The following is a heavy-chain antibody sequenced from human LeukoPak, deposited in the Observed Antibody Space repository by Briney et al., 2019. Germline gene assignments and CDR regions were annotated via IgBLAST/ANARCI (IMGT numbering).Heavy chain of an antibody. CDR1: GLTFSSYA. CDR2: ISGSGGST. Sequence: PGGSLRLSXAASGLTFSSYAMSWVRQAPGKGLEWVSAISGSGGSTYYADSVKGRFTISRDNSKNTLYLEMNSLRAEDTAVYYCAKGGVLLWFGGNDYWGQGTLVTVSS. V-gene: IGHV3-23*01. J-gene: IGHJ4*02. D-gene: IGHD3-10*01. CDR3: AKGGVLLWFGGNDY.